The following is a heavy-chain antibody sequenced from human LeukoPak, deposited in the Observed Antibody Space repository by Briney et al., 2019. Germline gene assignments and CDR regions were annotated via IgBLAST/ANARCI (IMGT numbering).Heavy chain of an antibody. CDR3: AKHVSTSVWFFDY. Sequence: PGGSLRLSCAASGFTFSNYALSWVRQAPGKGLEWVSLISGSGGQKDYADSVKGRFTISRDSSRNTLNLQMNSLKAEDTAVYYCAKHVSTSVWFFDYWGQGTLVTVSS. J-gene: IGHJ4*02. CDR1: GFTFSNYA. CDR2: ISGSGGQK. D-gene: IGHD6-19*01. V-gene: IGHV3-23*01.